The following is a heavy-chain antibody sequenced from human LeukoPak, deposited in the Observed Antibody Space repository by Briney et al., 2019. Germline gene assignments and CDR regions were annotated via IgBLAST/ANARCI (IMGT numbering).Heavy chain of an antibody. Sequence: PSETLSLTCTVSGGSISSYYWSWIRQPPGKGLEWIGYIYYSGSTNYNPSLKSRVTISVDTSKNQFSLKLSSVTAADTAVYYCARLGGSSWSEVDYWGQGTLVTVSS. V-gene: IGHV4-59*08. CDR3: ARLGGSSWSEVDY. J-gene: IGHJ4*02. D-gene: IGHD6-13*01. CDR1: GGSISSYY. CDR2: IYYSGST.